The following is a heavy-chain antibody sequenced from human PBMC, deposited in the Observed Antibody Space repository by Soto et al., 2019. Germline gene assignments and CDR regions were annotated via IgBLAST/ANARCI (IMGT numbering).Heavy chain of an antibody. J-gene: IGHJ4*02. CDR1: GGSVSSGSYH. V-gene: IGHV4-61*01. CDR2: IYYSGST. Sequence: QVQLQESGPGLVKPSETLSLTCTVSGGSVSSGSYHWSWIRQPPGKGLEWIGYIYYSGSTNYNPSLKSRATISVDTSKNQFSLKLSSVTAADTAVYYCARLRRDIVVVAALYLDHWGQGTLVTVSS. D-gene: IGHD2-2*01. CDR3: ARLRRDIVVVAALYLDH.